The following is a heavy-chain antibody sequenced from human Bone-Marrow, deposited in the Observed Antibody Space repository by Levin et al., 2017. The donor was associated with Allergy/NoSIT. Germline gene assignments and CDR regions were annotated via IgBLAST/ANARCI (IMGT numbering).Heavy chain of an antibody. CDR1: GITFRNAW. V-gene: IGHV3-15*01. CDR3: TTGGGVLRFDP. J-gene: IGHJ5*02. D-gene: IGHD2-8*02. Sequence: LSLTCAVSGITFRNAWMTWVRQAPGKGLEWVGRIKSKIDGETTDYVAPVKGRFTISRDDSKNTLFLQMNSLKTEDTAVYYCTTGGGVLRFDPWGQGTMVTVSS. CDR2: IKSKIDGETT.